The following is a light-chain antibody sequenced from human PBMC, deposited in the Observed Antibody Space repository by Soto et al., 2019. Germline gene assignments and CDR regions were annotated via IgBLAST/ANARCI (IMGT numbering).Light chain of an antibody. CDR3: QQYGSSART. J-gene: IGKJ1*01. CDR1: QSVSTY. V-gene: IGKV3-20*01. CDR2: GAS. Sequence: DIMLKQSPATLSVSPGERAILSCRASQSVSTYLAWYQQKPGQAPRLLIYGASSRATGIPDRFSGSGSGTDFTLTISRLEPENFAVYYCQQYGSSARTFGQGTKVDIK.